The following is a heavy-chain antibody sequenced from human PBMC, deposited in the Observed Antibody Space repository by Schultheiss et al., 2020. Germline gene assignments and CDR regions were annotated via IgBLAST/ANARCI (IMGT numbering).Heavy chain of an antibody. V-gene: IGHV2-26*01. J-gene: IGHJ6*04. CDR3: ARIIELLSNNYSYYGMDV. CDR1: GFSLSNARMG. Sequence: SGPTLVKPTQTLTLTCTVSGFSLSNARMGVSWIRQPPGKALEWLAHIFSNDEKSYSTSLKSRLTISKDTSKSQVVLTMTNMDPVDTATYYCARIIELLSNNYSYYGMDVGGKGTTVTVAS. CDR2: IFSNDEK. D-gene: IGHD2-2*01.